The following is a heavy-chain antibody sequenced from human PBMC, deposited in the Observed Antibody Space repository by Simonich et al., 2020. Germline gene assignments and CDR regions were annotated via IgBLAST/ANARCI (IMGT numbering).Heavy chain of an antibody. D-gene: IGHD1-26*01. CDR2: IYYSGRT. CDR1: GGSISSYY. Sequence: QVQLQESGPGLVKPSETLSLTCTVSGGSISSYYWSWIRQPPGKGLEWIGYIYYSGRTNYNPSLKSRVTRSVDTSKYQFSLKLSSVTAADTAVYYCARSLGYYYYYYGMDVWGQGTTVTVSS. CDR3: ARSLGYYYYYYGMDV. J-gene: IGHJ6*02. V-gene: IGHV4-59*08.